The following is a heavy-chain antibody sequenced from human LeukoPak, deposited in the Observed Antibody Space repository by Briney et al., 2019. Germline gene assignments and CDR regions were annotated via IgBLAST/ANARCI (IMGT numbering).Heavy chain of an antibody. D-gene: IGHD6-19*01. V-gene: IGHV3-7*01. CDR3: ARVRWKQWLPYDAFDI. CDR2: IKQDGSEK. CDR1: GFTVSSYW. Sequence: GGSLRLSCAASGFTVSSYWMSWVRQAPGKGLEWVANIKQDGSEKYYVDSVKGRFNISRDNAKNSLYLQMNSLRAEDTAVYYCARVRWKQWLPYDAFDIWGQGTMVTVSS. J-gene: IGHJ3*02.